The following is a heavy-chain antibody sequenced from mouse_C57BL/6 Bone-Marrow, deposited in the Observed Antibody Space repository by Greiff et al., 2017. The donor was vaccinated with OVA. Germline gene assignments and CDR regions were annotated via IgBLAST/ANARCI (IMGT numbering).Heavy chain of an antibody. D-gene: IGHD2-4*01. CDR3: ERTYYDYGGAY. J-gene: IGHJ3*01. V-gene: IGHV5-17*01. CDR2: ISSGSSTI. Sequence: EVKLVESGGGLVKPGGSLKLSCAASGFTFSDYGMHWVRQAPEKGLEWVAYISSGSSTIYYADTVKGRFTISRDNAKNTLFLQMTSLRSEDTAMYYCERTYYDYGGAYWGQGTLVTVSA. CDR1: GFTFSDYG.